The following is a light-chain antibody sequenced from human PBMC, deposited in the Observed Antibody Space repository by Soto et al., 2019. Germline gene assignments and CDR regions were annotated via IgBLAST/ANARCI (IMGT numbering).Light chain of an antibody. CDR1: QSVSSY. CDR2: GAS. V-gene: IGKV1-39*01. CDR3: QQANSFPFQ. J-gene: IGKJ3*01. Sequence: DIQMTQSPSSLSASVGDRVTITCRASQSVSSYLNWYQQKPEKAPNVLIYGASSLQSGVPSRFSGSGSGTDFTLTISSLQPEDFATYYCQQANSFPFQFGPGTKVDIK.